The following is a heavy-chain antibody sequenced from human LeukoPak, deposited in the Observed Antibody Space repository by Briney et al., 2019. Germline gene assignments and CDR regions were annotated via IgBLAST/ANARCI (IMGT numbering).Heavy chain of an antibody. CDR1: GYTFATYW. D-gene: IGHD2-2*01. V-gene: IGHV5-51*01. CDR3: VRHLSDITSCPNY. CDR2: IYPGDSRT. Sequence: ESLKISCKGSGYTFATYWIGWVRQMPGKSLEWMVIIYPGDSRTTYSPSFQGQVTTSADKSIRTAYLQWNSLKASDTAIYYCVRHLSDITSCPNYWGPGTLITVAS. J-gene: IGHJ4*02.